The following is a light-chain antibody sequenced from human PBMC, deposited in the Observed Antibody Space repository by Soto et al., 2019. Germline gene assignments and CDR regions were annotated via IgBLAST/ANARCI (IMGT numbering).Light chain of an antibody. J-gene: IGLJ2*01. Sequence: HAVVTQEPSLTVSPGGTVTLTCGSSDGPVTSNHYPYWYQQRPGQVPRTLIYDTTNRQSWAPARFSGSLVGVKAALTLSGAQPEDEADYYCLLAYSGGRVFGGGTKLTVL. CDR2: DTT. CDR1: DGPVTSNHY. CDR3: LLAYSGGRV. V-gene: IGLV7-46*01.